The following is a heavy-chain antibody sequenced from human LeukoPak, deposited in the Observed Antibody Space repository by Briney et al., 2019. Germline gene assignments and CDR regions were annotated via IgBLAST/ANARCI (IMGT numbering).Heavy chain of an antibody. CDR1: GYTFTGYY. CDR3: ARARPGIASQTINWFDP. D-gene: IGHD6-13*01. V-gene: IGHV1-2*02. CDR2: INPNSGGT. Sequence: ASVKVSCKASGYTFTGYYMHWVRQAPGQGLEWMGWINPNSGGTNYAQKFQGRVTMTRDTSISTAYMELSRLRSDDTAVYYCARARPGIASQTINWFDPWGQGTLVTVSS. J-gene: IGHJ5*02.